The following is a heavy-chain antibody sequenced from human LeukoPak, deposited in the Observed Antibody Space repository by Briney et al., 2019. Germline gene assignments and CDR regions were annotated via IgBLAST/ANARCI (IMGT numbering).Heavy chain of an antibody. V-gene: IGHV3-74*01. D-gene: IGHD3-3*01. J-gene: IGHJ3*02. CDR3: ARGFTIFGVVNDVFDI. CDR1: GFTFSDYW. CDR2: IYSAGSST. Sequence: PGGSRRLSCAASGFTFSDYWMHWVRQAPGKGLVWVSRIYSAGSSTSNADSVKGRFTISRDNAKNTVYLHMNSLRSEDTPVYYCARGFTIFGVVNDVFDIWGQGTMVTVSS.